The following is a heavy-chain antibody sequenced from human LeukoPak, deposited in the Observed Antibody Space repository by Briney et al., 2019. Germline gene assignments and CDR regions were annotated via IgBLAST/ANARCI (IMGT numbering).Heavy chain of an antibody. D-gene: IGHD5-18*01. CDR1: GYTFTSYA. V-gene: IGHV1-3*01. CDR2: INAGNGNT. J-gene: IGHJ3*02. Sequence: ASVKVSCKASGYTFTSYAMHWVRQAPGQRLEWMGWINAGNGNTKYSQKFQGRVTITRDTSASTAYMELSSLRSEDTAVYYCATNRLRGYSYGYDRDDAFDIWGQGTMVTVSS. CDR3: ATNRLRGYSYGYDRDDAFDI.